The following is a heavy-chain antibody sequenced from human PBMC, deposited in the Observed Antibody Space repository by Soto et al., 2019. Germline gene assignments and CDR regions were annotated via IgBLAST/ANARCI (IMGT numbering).Heavy chain of an antibody. V-gene: IGHV3-33*01. CDR3: ARDETVTTSDPFDY. Sequence: QVQLVESGGGVVQPGRSLRLSCAASGFTFSSYGMHWVRQAPGKGLEWVAVIWYDGSNKYYADSVKGRFTISRDNSKNTLYLQMNSLRAEDTAVYYCARDETVTTSDPFDYWGQGTLVTVSS. J-gene: IGHJ4*02. CDR2: IWYDGSNK. CDR1: GFTFSSYG. D-gene: IGHD4-17*01.